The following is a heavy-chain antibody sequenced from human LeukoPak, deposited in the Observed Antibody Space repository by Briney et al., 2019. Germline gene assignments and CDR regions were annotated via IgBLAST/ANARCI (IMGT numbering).Heavy chain of an antibody. V-gene: IGHV1-2*02. CDR2: INPNSGAT. D-gene: IGHD1/OR15-1a*01. J-gene: IGHJ3*02. Sequence: ASVKVSCKASGYTFTGYYVHWVRQAPGQGLEWMGWINPNSGATNYAHKFQGRVTMTRDTAITTAYMELSRLKSDDTAVYYCARDAGQIIATTTLFRDVFDMWGQGTLVTVS. CDR3: ARDAGQIIATTTLFRDVFDM. CDR1: GYTFTGYY.